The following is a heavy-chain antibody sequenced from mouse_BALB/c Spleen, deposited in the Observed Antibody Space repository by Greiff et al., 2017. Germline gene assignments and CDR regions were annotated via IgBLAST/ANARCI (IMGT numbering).Heavy chain of an antibody. CDR2: IYPGDGDT. V-gene: IGHV1-87*01. D-gene: IGHD1-1*01. CDR3: ARGYGSSYFDY. J-gene: IGHJ2*01. CDR1: GYTFTSYW. Sequence: VQLQQSGAELARPGASVKLSCKASGYTFTSYWMQWVKQRPGQGLEWIGAIYPGDGDTRYTQKFKGKATLTADKSSSTAYMQLSSLASEDSAVYYCARGYGSSYFDYWGQGTTLTVSS.